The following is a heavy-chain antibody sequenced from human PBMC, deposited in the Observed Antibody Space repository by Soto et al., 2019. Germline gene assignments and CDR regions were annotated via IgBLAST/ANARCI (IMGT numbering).Heavy chain of an antibody. D-gene: IGHD2-15*01. CDR1: GFTFSSYA. Sequence: GGSLRLSCAASGFTFSSYAMGWVRQGPGKGLEWVAVVSIGGSTHYADSVRGRFAISRDNSKNTLSLQMNSLTAEDTAVYFCAKRRGAGGHFDYWGQGALVTVSS. V-gene: IGHV3-23*01. CDR3: AKRRGAGGHFDY. CDR2: VSIGGST. J-gene: IGHJ4*02.